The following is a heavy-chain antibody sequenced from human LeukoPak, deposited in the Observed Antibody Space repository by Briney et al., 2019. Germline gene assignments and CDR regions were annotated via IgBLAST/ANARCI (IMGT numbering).Heavy chain of an antibody. CDR2: ISGSGSTI. Sequence: MAGGSLRLSCAASGFTFSDYYMSWIRQAPGKGLEWVSYISGSGSTIYYADSVKGRFTISRDNAKNSLYLQMNSLRAEDTAVYYCAVVYDGGYDFWSGYKSFDYWGQGTLVTVSS. J-gene: IGHJ4*02. CDR1: GFTFSDYY. D-gene: IGHD3-3*01. CDR3: AVVYDGGYDFWSGYKSFDY. V-gene: IGHV3-11*01.